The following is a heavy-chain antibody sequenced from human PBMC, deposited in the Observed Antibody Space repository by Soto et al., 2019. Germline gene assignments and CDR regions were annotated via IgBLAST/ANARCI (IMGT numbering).Heavy chain of an antibody. CDR3: AAPYSGSYFRDY. CDR1: GGSISSSSYY. CDR2: IYYSGST. D-gene: IGHD1-26*01. Sequence: QLQLQESGPGLVKPSETLSLTCTVSGGSISSSSYYWGWIRQPPGKWLEWIGSIYYSGSTYYNPSLKSRVTISVDTSKNQFSLKLSSVTAADTAVYYCAAPYSGSYFRDYWGQGTLVTVSS. V-gene: IGHV4-39*01. J-gene: IGHJ4*02.